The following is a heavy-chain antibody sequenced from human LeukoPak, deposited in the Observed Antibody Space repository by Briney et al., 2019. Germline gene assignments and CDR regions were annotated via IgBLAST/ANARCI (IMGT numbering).Heavy chain of an antibody. J-gene: IGHJ4*02. CDR3: ARVGRRYYGSGSYPLDY. CDR2: IYYSGST. CDR1: GGSISSYY. Sequence: SETLSLTCTVSGGSISSYYWSWIRQPLGKGLEWIGYIYYSGSTNYNTSLKSRVTISVDTSKNQFSLKLSSVTAADTAVYYCARVGRRYYGSGSYPLDYWGQGTLVTVSS. V-gene: IGHV4-59*01. D-gene: IGHD3-10*01.